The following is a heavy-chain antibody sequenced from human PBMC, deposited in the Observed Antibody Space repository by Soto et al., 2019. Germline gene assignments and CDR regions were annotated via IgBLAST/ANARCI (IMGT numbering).Heavy chain of an antibody. CDR3: AREYCSSTSCPYGMDA. CDR2: ISSSSSTI. V-gene: IGHV3-48*02. CDR1: GFTFSSYS. J-gene: IGHJ6*02. D-gene: IGHD2-2*01. Sequence: GGSLRLSCAASGFTFSSYSMNWVRQAPGKGLEWVSYISSSSSTIYYADSVKGRFTISRDNAKNSLYLQMNSLRDEDTAVYYCAREYCSSTSCPYGMDAWGQGTTVTVSS.